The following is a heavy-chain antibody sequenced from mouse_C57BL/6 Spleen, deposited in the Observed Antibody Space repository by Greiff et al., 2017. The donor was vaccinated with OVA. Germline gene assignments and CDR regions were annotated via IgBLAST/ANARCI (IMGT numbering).Heavy chain of an antibody. CDR1: GYTFTDYY. Sequence: VQLQQSGPELVKPGASVKISCKASGYTFTDYYMNWVKQSHGKSLEWIGDINPNNGGTSYNQKFKGKATLTVDKSSSTAYMELRSLTSEDSAVYYCARPLRNYYAMDYWGQGTSVTVSS. V-gene: IGHV1-26*01. D-gene: IGHD1-1*01. J-gene: IGHJ4*01. CDR2: INPNNGGT. CDR3: ARPLRNYYAMDY.